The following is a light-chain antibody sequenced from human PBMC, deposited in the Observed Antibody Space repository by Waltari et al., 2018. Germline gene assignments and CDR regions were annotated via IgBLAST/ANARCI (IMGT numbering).Light chain of an antibody. CDR1: SGYSSNI. J-gene: IGLJ3*02. V-gene: IGLV4-69*01. CDR2: INSDGSH. Sequence: QLVLTQSPSASASLGVSVKLTCTLSSGYSSNIVAWHQQQPEKGPRYLMKINSDGSHNKGDEIPDRFSGSSSGAERYLTISSVQPEDEADYYCQTGGHGSWVFGGGTTLTVL. CDR3: QTGGHGSWV.